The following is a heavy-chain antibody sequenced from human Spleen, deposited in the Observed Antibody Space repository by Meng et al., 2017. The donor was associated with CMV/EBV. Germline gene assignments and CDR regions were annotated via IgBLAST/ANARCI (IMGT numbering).Heavy chain of an antibody. V-gene: IGHV3-23*01. Sequence: GESLKISCAASGFSFSNYAMSWVRQAPGKGLEWVSTINTSGGTTYYADSVKGRFTISRDNSKNTLYLQMNSLRAEDTAVYYCARDSKYSSSSVDYYYYGMDVWGQGTTVTVS. J-gene: IGHJ6*02. D-gene: IGHD6-6*01. CDR1: GFSFSNYA. CDR2: INTSGGTT. CDR3: ARDSKYSSSSVDYYYYGMDV.